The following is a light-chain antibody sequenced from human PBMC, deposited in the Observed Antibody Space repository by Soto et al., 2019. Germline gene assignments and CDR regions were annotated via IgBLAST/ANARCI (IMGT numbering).Light chain of an antibody. CDR2: DAS. CDR1: QPINSW. Sequence: DVQMTQSPSTLSASVGDRVTITCRASQPINSWLAWFQQKPGKAPQLLIHDASSLESGVPSRFSGIGFGTDFNLIITNLQPDDFATYYCQQYKTYPFTFGQGTKLEVK. V-gene: IGKV1-5*01. CDR3: QQYKTYPFT. J-gene: IGKJ2*01.